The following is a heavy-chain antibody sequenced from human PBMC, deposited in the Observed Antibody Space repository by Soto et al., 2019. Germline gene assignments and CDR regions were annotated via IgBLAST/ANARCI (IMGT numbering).Heavy chain of an antibody. Sequence: SETLSLTCTVSGASISGYYWSWIRQPPGKGLEWIGYIYYSGSTNYNPSLKSRVTISVDTSKNQFSLKLSSVTAADTAVYYCARGSVDTARVYYYYGMDAWGQGTTVTVSS. CDR2: IYYSGST. D-gene: IGHD5-18*01. V-gene: IGHV4-59*01. CDR3: ARGSVDTARVYYYYGMDA. J-gene: IGHJ6*02. CDR1: GASISGYY.